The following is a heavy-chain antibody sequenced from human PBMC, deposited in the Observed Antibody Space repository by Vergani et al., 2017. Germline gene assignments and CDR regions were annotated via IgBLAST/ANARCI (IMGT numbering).Heavy chain of an antibody. CDR3: ARDTYXFWSGPSGPNWFDP. CDR1: GFTFSSYS. Sequence: EVQLVESGGGLVQPGGSLRLSCAASGFTFSSYSMNWVRHAPGKGLEWVSYISSSSSTIYYADSVKGRFTISRDNAKNSLYLQMNSLRAEDTAVYYCARDTYXFWSGPSGPNWFDPWGQGTLVTVSS. CDR2: ISSSSSTI. V-gene: IGHV3-48*01. J-gene: IGHJ5*02. D-gene: IGHD3-3*01.